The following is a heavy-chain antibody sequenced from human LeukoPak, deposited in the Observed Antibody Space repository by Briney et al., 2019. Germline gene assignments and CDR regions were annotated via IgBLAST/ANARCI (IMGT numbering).Heavy chain of an antibody. CDR2: IYYSGST. CDR3: ARSRDDYGDPWDAFDI. V-gene: IGHV4-39*01. D-gene: IGHD4-17*01. Sequence: SETLSLPCTVSGGSISSSSYYWGWIRQPPGKGLEWIGSIYYSGSTYYNPSLKSRVTISVDTSKNQFSLKLSSVTAADTAVYYCARSRDDYGDPWDAFDIWGQGTMVTVSS. J-gene: IGHJ3*02. CDR1: GGSISSSSYY.